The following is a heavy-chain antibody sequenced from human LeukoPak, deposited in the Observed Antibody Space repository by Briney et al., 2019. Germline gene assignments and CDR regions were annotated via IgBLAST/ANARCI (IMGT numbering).Heavy chain of an antibody. J-gene: IGHJ5*02. V-gene: IGHV3-48*03. CDR1: GFDLSTYE. Sequence: GGSLRLSCAASGFDLSTYEMNGVRQAPGQGLEWIADITISGHTKNYADSVKGRFTISRDNARTSLYLQMNSLRVEDTGVYYCARGDPHADLWGQGTLVTVSS. CDR3: ARGDPHADL. CDR2: ITISGHTK.